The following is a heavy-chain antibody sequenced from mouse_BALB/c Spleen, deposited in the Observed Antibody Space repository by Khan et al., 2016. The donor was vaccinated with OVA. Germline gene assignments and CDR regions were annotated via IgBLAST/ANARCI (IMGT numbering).Heavy chain of an antibody. CDR2: INTYTGEP. Sequence: QIQLVQSGPELKKPGETVKISCKAAGYTFTNYGMNWVKQAPGKGLKWMGWINTYTGEPTYADEFKGRFAFSLETSASTAYLQINNLKNEDTATDFCARSNGNYWFAYWGPWTLVTVSA. D-gene: IGHD2-1*01. CDR3: ARSNGNYWFAY. CDR1: GYTFTNYG. V-gene: IGHV9-3-1*01. J-gene: IGHJ3*01.